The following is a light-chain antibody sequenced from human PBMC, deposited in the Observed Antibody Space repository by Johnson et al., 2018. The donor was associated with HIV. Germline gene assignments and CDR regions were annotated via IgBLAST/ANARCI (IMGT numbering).Light chain of an antibody. J-gene: IGLJ1*01. CDR3: GTWDSSPSAYV. Sequence: QSVLTQPPSVSAAPGQKVTISCSGSSSNIGNNYVSWYQQLPGTAPKLIISENNKRPSGIPDRFSGSKSGTSATLGITGLQTGDEADYYCGTWDSSPSAYVFGTGTKVTVL. CDR1: SSNIGNNY. CDR2: ENN. V-gene: IGLV1-51*02.